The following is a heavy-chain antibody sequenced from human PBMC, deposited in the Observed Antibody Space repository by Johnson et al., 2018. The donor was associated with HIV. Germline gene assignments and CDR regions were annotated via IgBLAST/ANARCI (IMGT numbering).Heavy chain of an antibody. CDR1: GFTFSNHH. D-gene: IGHD2-8*02. Sequence: VQLVESGGGVVRPGESLRLSCAVSGFTFSNHHMTWVRQAPGKGLEWVANINQDGSDKYYVDSVKGRFTISRDNAQNSLYLQMNSLRAEDTAVYYCGRESTGAGTAFDIWGQGTMVTVSS. V-gene: IGHV3-7*01. CDR2: INQDGSDK. CDR3: GRESTGAGTAFDI. J-gene: IGHJ3*02.